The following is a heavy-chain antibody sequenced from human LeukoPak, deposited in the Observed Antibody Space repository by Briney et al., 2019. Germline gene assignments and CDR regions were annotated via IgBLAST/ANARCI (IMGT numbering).Heavy chain of an antibody. CDR1: GGSFSGYY. CDR3: ARGGGIVVVPAAPPNYGMDV. V-gene: IGHV4-34*01. CDR2: INHSGST. D-gene: IGHD2-2*01. Sequence: SETLSLTLAVYGGSFSGYYWSWIRQPPGKGLEWIGEINHSGSTNYNPSLKSRVTISVDTSKNQFSLKLSSVTAADTAVYYCARGGGIVVVPAAPPNYGMDVWGQGTTVTVSS. J-gene: IGHJ6*02.